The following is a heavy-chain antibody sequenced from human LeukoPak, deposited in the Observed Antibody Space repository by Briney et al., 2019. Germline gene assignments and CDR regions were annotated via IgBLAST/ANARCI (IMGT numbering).Heavy chain of an antibody. D-gene: IGHD3-22*01. V-gene: IGHV3-30*02. CDR2: IRYDGSNK. Sequence: GGSLRLSCAASGFTFSSYVMHWVRQAPGKGLEWVAFIRYDGSNKYYADSVKGRFTISRDNAKNSLYLQMNSLRAEDTAVYYCARDTYYYDSSGYYISYFDYWGQGTLVTVSS. CDR1: GFTFSSYV. J-gene: IGHJ4*02. CDR3: ARDTYYYDSSGYYISYFDY.